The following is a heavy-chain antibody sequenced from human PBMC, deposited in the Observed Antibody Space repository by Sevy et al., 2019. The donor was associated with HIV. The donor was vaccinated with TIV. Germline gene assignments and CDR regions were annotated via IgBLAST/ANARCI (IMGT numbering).Heavy chain of an antibody. CDR3: AKAQGGDRGADVFNI. J-gene: IGHJ3*02. CDR2: ISWSSGTI. V-gene: IGHV3-9*01. D-gene: IGHD3-10*01. Sequence: GGSLRLSCAASGFTFDDYAMHWVRQAPGKGLEWVSGISWSSGTIGYADSVKGRFTISRDNAKNSLYLQMSSLRAEDTAFYYSAKAQGGDRGADVFNIWGQGTMVTVSS. CDR1: GFTFDDYA.